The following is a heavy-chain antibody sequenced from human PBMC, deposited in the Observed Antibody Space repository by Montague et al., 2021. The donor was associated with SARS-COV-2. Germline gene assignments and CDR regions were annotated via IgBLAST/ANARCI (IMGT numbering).Heavy chain of an antibody. Sequence: LSCAASGFTFSSYDMHWVRQATGKGMEWVSAIGTAGDTYYPGSVXXRFTISRENAKNSLYLQMNSLRAGDAAVYYCARGPSRDGYNGGDAFDIWGQGTMVTVSS. CDR2: IGTAGDT. V-gene: IGHV3-13*01. D-gene: IGHD5-24*01. CDR1: GFTFSSYD. CDR3: ARGPSRDGYNGGDAFDI. J-gene: IGHJ3*02.